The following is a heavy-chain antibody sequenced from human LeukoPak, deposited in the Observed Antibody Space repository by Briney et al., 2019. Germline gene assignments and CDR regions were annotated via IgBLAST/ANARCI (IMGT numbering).Heavy chain of an antibody. V-gene: IGHV3-48*02. D-gene: IGHD3-22*01. CDR3: AKGYYDSSVLDAFDI. J-gene: IGHJ3*02. CDR1: GFSFSNYA. CDR2: ISASSVTI. Sequence: GGSLRLSCAASGFSFSNYAMNWVRQAPGKGLEWVSYISASSVTIYDADSVKGRFTIFRDNAKNSLYLHMNSLRDEDTAVYYCAKGYYDSSVLDAFDIWGQGTMVTVSS.